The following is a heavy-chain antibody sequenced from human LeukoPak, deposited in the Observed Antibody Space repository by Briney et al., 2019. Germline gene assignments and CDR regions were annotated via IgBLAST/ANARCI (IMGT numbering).Heavy chain of an antibody. CDR3: AKDQDLYCSGGTCFSTLDY. CDR2: IRYDGRSK. V-gene: IGHV3-30*02. D-gene: IGHD2-15*01. Sequence: GGSLRLSCATSGFTFSSYGIHWVRQAPGKGLEGVAFIRYDGRSKYYADSVKGRFTISRDNSKNTLYLQVNSLRVEDTAVYYCAKDQDLYCSGGTCFSTLDYWGQGNLVTVSS. J-gene: IGHJ4*02. CDR1: GFTFSSYG.